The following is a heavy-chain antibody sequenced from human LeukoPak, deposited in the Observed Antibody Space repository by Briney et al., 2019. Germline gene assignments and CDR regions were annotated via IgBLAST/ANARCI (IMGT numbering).Heavy chain of an antibody. D-gene: IGHD2-15*01. CDR2: ISSSSSYI. V-gene: IGHV3-21*01. Sequence: GGSLRLSCAASGFTLSPYSMNWVRQAPGKGLEWVSSISSSSSYIYYADSVKGRFTISRDNAKNSLYLQMNSLRAEDTAVYYCARDKEDIVVVVAATGDYWGQGTLVTVSS. CDR1: GFTLSPYS. J-gene: IGHJ4*02. CDR3: ARDKEDIVVVVAATGDY.